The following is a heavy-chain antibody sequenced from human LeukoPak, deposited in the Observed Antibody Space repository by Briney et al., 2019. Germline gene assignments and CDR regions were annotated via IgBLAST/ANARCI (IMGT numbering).Heavy chain of an antibody. CDR2: IKQDGSEK. J-gene: IGHJ4*02. D-gene: IGHD6-19*01. V-gene: IGHV3-7*01. CDR1: GFTFSSYW. Sequence: GGSLRLSCAASGFTFSSYWMSWVRQAPGKGLEWVANIKQDGSEKYYVDSVKGRFTISRDNGKNSLYLQMNSLRAEDTAVYYCARDPSPYSSGWYAPVDYFDYWGQGTLVTVSS. CDR3: ARDPSPYSSGWYAPVDYFDY.